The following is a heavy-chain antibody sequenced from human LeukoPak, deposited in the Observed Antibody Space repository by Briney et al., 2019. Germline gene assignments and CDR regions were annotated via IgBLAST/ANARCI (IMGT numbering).Heavy chain of an antibody. V-gene: IGHV4-4*07. CDR2: IYTSGST. CDR3: AREKSSSHGYYYVDV. Sequence: PSETLSLTCTVSGGSISSYYWSWIRQPAGKGLEWIGRIYTSGSTNYNPSLKSRVTMSVDTSKNQFSLKLSSVTAADTAVYYCAREKSSSHGYYYVDVWGQGTTVTVSS. D-gene: IGHD6-6*01. J-gene: IGHJ6*03. CDR1: GGSISSYY.